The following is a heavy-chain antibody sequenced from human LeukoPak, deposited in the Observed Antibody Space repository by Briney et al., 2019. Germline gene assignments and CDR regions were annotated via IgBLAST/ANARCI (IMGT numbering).Heavy chain of an antibody. CDR1: GFTFSSYS. CDR3: ARDPYSGLFDY. D-gene: IGHD4-11*01. CDR2: ISSSSTYI. V-gene: IGHV3-21*01. Sequence: GGSLRLSCAASGFTFSSYSMHWVRQAPGKGLEWVSSISSSSTYIYYADSVKGRFTISRDNAKNSLYLQMNSLRAEDTAVYYCARDPYSGLFDYWGQGTPVTVSS. J-gene: IGHJ4*02.